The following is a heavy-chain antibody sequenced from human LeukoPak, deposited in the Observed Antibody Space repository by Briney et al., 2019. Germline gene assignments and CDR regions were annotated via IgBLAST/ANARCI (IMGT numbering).Heavy chain of an antibody. J-gene: IGHJ3*02. CDR2: ISSSSYI. V-gene: IGHV3-21*01. CDR1: GFTFSSYS. D-gene: IGHD6-13*01. Sequence: GGSLRLSCAASGFTFSSYSMNWVRQAPGKGLEWVSSISSSSYIYYADSVKGRFTISRDNAKNSLYLQMNSLRAEDTAVYYCARGWGIAGNAFDIWGQGTMVTVSS. CDR3: ARGWGIAGNAFDI.